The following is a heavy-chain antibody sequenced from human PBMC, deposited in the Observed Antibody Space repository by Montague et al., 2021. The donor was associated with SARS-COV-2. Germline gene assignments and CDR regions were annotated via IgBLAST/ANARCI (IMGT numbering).Heavy chain of an antibody. Sequence: FRRLSFSASGFTVNSNYMSWVRHAPGKGLEWVALIYSGGDTTYAVSVRDRFTISRDNSKNTLYLQMNSLRVEDAAVFYCARGGVGATWAFDIWGQGTMVTVSS. CDR2: IYSGGDT. J-gene: IGHJ3*02. V-gene: IGHV3-53*01. CDR3: ARGGVGATWAFDI. CDR1: GFTVNSNY. D-gene: IGHD1-26*01.